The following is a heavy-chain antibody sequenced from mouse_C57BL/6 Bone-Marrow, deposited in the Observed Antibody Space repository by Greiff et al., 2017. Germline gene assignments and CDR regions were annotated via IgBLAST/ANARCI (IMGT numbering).Heavy chain of an antibody. CDR3: ARGGFKFITTVVASYYSMDY. CDR2: INPNNGGT. Sequence: EVQLQQSGPELVKPGASVTLSCKASGYTFTDYYMNWVKPRHGKSLEWIGDINPNNGGTSYNQKFKGQATLTVDKSSSTAYLELRSLTSEDSAVYYCARGGFKFITTVVASYYSMDYWGQGTSVTVSS. D-gene: IGHD1-1*01. CDR1: GYTFTDYY. J-gene: IGHJ4*01. V-gene: IGHV1-26*01.